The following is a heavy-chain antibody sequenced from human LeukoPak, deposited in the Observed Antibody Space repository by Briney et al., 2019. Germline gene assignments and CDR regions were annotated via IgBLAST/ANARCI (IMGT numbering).Heavy chain of an antibody. D-gene: IGHD3-22*01. Sequence: SVKVSCKASGGTFSSYAISWVRQAPGQGLEWMGRIIPILGIANYAQKFQGRVTITADKSTSTAYMELSSLRSEDTAVYYCAGSHYYDSSGYYYVVGYFDYWDQGTLVTVSS. J-gene: IGHJ4*02. CDR1: GGTFSSYA. CDR2: IIPILGIA. V-gene: IGHV1-69*04. CDR3: AGSHYYDSSGYYYVVGYFDY.